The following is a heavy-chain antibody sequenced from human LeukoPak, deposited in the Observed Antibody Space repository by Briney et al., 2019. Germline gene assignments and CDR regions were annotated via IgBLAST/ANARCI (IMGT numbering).Heavy chain of an antibody. D-gene: IGHD4-17*01. CDR2: IYTSGST. CDR3: ARDQGYTVKNWFDP. V-gene: IGHV4-4*07. Sequence: PSQTLSLTCTVSGGSISSYYLSWIRQPAGKGLEWIGRIYTSGSTNYNPSLKSRVTMSVDTSKNQFSLKLSSVTAADTAVYYCARDQGYTVKNWFDPWGQGTLVTVSS. J-gene: IGHJ5*02. CDR1: GGSISSYY.